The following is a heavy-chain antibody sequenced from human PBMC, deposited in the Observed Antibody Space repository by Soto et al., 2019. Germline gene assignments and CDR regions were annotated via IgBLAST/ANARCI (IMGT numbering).Heavy chain of an antibody. D-gene: IGHD3-3*01. CDR1: GGSFSDYS. V-gene: IGHV4-30-4*08. Sequence: ASETLSLTCAVYGGSFSDYSWTWIRQPPGKGLEWIGYIYYSGSTYYNPSLKSRVTISVDTSKNQFSLKLSSVTAADTAVYYCARGVSPSYDFWSGYFFNWFDPWGQGTLVTVSS. CDR3: ARGVSPSYDFWSGYFFNWFDP. J-gene: IGHJ5*02. CDR2: IYYSGST.